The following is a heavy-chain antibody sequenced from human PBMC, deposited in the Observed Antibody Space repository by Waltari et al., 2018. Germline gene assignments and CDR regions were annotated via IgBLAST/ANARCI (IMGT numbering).Heavy chain of an antibody. D-gene: IGHD3-22*01. CDR3: ARSSPYYYDSSGYYNFDY. J-gene: IGHJ4*02. CDR1: GGSISSYY. V-gene: IGHV4-59*01. CDR2: MYYSGST. Sequence: QVQLQESGPGLVKPSETLSLTCTVSGGSISSYYWSWIRQPPGKGLEWLGYMYYSGSTNYNPSLKSRVTISVDTSKNQFSLKLSSVTAADTAVYYCARSSPYYYDSSGYYNFDYWGQGTLVTVSS.